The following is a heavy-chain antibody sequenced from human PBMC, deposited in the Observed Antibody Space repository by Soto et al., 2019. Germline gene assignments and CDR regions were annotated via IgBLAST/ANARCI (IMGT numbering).Heavy chain of an antibody. CDR2: IIPIFGTA. CDR3: TRFKGDFWSGRRRYYYYGMDV. J-gene: IGHJ6*02. V-gene: IGHV1-69*01. D-gene: IGHD3-3*01. CDR1: GGTFSSYA. Sequence: QVQLVQSGAEVKKPGSSVKVSCKASGGTFSSYAISWVRQAPGQGVEWMGGIIPIFGTANYAQKFQGRVTITADESTSTAYMELSSLRSEDTAVYYCTRFKGDFWSGRRRYYYYGMDVWGQGTTVTVSS.